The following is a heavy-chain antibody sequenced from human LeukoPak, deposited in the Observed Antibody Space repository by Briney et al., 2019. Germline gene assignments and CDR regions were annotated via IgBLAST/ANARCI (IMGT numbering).Heavy chain of an antibody. CDR1: GYTFTSYS. V-gene: IGHV1-46*01. J-gene: IGHJ4*02. CDR2: INPSGGST. Sequence: ASVKVSCKASGYTFTSYSIHWVRQAPGQGLEWMGIINPSGGSTNYAQKFQGRVTMTRDTSTSTVYTELSSLRSEDTAVYYCARRWGIDYWGQGTLVTVSS. CDR3: ARRWGIDY. D-gene: IGHD3-16*01.